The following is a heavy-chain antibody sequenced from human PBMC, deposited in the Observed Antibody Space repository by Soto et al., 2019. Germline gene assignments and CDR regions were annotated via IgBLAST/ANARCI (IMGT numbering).Heavy chain of an antibody. CDR1: GFSFSDYW. J-gene: IGHJ6*03. Sequence: EVQLVESGGGLIQPGGSLRLSCAASGFSFSDYWIHWVRQVPGKGLVWVSRINGDETTTNYADFVKGRFTISRDNAKNTVFLQMNSLRVEDTAVYYCARGGWKASYMDVWGTGATVSVSS. V-gene: IGHV3-74*01. D-gene: IGHD1-1*01. CDR2: INGDETTT. CDR3: ARGGWKASYMDV.